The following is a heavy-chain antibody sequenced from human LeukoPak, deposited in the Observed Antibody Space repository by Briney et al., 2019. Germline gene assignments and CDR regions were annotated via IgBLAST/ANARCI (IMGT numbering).Heavy chain of an antibody. CDR1: GFTFSSYG. CDR2: IWYDGGNK. D-gene: IGHD2-2*01. CDR3: AKVCGGSTSCYGSYYYYGMDV. V-gene: IGHV3-33*06. Sequence: PGGSLRLSCAASGFTFSSYGMHWVRQAPGKGLEWVAVIWYDGGNKYYADSVKGRFTISRDNSKNTLYLQMNSLRAEDTAVYYCAKVCGGSTSCYGSYYYYGMDVWGQGTTVTVSS. J-gene: IGHJ6*02.